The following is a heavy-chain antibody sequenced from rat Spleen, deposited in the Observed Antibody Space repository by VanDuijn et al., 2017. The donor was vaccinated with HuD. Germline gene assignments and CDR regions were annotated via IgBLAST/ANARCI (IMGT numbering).Heavy chain of an antibody. CDR3: VREDRGVDY. V-gene: IGHV4-2*01. J-gene: IGHJ2*01. Sequence: EVKLVESGGGLVQPGRSLKLSCAASGFNFNDYWMGWVRQAPGKGLEWIGEINKDSRTIKYSPSLKDKFTISRDNAQNTLYLQMSRLGSDDTAIYYCVREDRGVDYWGQGVMVTVSS. CDR1: GFNFNDYW. CDR2: INKDSRTI.